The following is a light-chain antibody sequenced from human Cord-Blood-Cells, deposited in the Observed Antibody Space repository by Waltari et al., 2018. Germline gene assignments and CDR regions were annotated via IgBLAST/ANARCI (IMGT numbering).Light chain of an antibody. CDR2: RKN. J-gene: IGLJ3*02. CDR1: SSNIGSNY. V-gene: IGLV1-47*01. Sequence: QSVLTQPPSASGTPGQRVTISCSGSSSNIGSNYVYWYQQLPGPAPKLLIYRKNQRPSGVPDRFSGSKSGTSASLAISGLRSEDEADYYCAAWDDSLSGRVFGGGTKLTVL. CDR3: AAWDDSLSGRV.